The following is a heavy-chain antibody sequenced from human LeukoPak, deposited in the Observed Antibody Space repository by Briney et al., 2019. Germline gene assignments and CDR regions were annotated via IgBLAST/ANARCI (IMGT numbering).Heavy chain of an antibody. CDR1: GGSISSYY. Sequence: PSETLSLTCTVSGGSISSYYWSWIRQPPGKGLEWIGYIYYSGSTNYNSSLKSRVTISVDTSKNQCSRKLSSVTAADTAVYYCARGKWELRLGMDVWGQGTTVTVSS. D-gene: IGHD1-26*01. J-gene: IGHJ6*02. CDR3: ARGKWELRLGMDV. V-gene: IGHV4-59*01. CDR2: IYYSGST.